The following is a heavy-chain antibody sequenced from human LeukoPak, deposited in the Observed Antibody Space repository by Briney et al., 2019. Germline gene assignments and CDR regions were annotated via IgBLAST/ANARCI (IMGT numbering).Heavy chain of an antibody. J-gene: IGHJ4*02. V-gene: IGHV4-59*12. CDR3: ARGRDRRYYGSGSYYNLDY. D-gene: IGHD3-10*01. Sequence: GSLRLSCAASGFTFSRYWMTWVRQHPGKGLEWIGYIYYSGSTYYNPSLKSRVTISVDTSKNQFSLKLSSVTAADTAVYYCARGRDRRYYGSGSYYNLDYWGQGTLVTVSS. CDR2: IYYSGST. CDR1: GFTFSRYW.